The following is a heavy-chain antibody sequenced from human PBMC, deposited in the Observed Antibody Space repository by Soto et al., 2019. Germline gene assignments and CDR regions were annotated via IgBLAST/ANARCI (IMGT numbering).Heavy chain of an antibody. CDR2: IKSKTDGGTT. V-gene: IGHV3-15*07. CDR3: TTHSSGYYYPYYYYGMDV. CDR1: GFTFSNAW. D-gene: IGHD3-22*01. Sequence: GGSLRLSCAASGFTFSNAWMNWVRQAPGKGLEWVGRIKSKTDGGTTDYAAPVKGRFTISRDDSKNTLYLQMNSLKTEDTAVYYCTTHSSGYYYPYYYYGMDVWGQGTTVTVSS. J-gene: IGHJ6*02.